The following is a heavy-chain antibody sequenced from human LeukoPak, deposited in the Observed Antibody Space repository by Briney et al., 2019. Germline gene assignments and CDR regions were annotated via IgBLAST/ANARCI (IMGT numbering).Heavy chain of an antibody. CDR1: GFTFSGSA. CDR3: TSGSQHDY. J-gene: IGHJ4*02. Sequence: GGSLRLSCAASGFTFSGSAMHWVRQASGKGLERVGRIRSKANSYATANAASVKGRFTISRDDSKNTAYLQMNSLKTEDTAVYYCTSGSQHDYWGQGTLVTVSS. D-gene: IGHD1-26*01. CDR2: IRSKANSYAT. V-gene: IGHV3-73*01.